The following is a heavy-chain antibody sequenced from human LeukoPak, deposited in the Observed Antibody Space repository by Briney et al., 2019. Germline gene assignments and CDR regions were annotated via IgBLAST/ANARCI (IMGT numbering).Heavy chain of an antibody. J-gene: IGHJ4*02. CDR1: GYRLTGYY. V-gene: IGHV1-2*02. D-gene: IGHD3-10*01. Sequence: GASVKVSCKASGYRLTGYYVHWVRQAPGQGLEWMGWINPDSGGTNFAQRFQGRATLTRDTSISTAYMELSRLTSDDTAVYYCARDAISRGIIDYWGQGTLVTVSS. CDR3: ARDAISRGIIDY. CDR2: INPDSGGT.